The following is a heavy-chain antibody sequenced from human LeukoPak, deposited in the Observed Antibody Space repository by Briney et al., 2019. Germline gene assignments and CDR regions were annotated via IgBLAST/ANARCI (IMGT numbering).Heavy chain of an antibody. V-gene: IGHV3-15*01. CDR2: IKSKTDGGAT. J-gene: IGHJ4*02. D-gene: IGHD5/OR15-5a*01. CDR3: ATLRGYSVYDVFDY. Sequence: GGSLRLSCATSGFIFSSASMTWVRQAPGKGLEWVGHIKSKTDGGATDYAAPVKGRFTISGDDSKNTLYLQMNSLKTEDTAVYYCATLRGYSVYDVFDYWGQGTLVTVSS. CDR1: GFIFSSAS.